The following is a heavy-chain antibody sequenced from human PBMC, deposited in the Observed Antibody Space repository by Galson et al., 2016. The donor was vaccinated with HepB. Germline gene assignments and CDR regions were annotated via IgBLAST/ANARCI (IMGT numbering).Heavy chain of an antibody. V-gene: IGHV3-30*18. CDR2: ISYDGTNN. D-gene: IGHD1-26*01. CDR1: GFTFNSYG. Sequence: SLRLSCAASGFTFNSYGMHWVRQAPGRGLEWVAVISYDGTNNYYADSVKGRFTISRDNSENTLYLQMSSLRAEDTAVYYCAKALGGSYGRPTGDAFHIWGQGTMVTVSS. J-gene: IGHJ3*02. CDR3: AKALGGSYGRPTGDAFHI.